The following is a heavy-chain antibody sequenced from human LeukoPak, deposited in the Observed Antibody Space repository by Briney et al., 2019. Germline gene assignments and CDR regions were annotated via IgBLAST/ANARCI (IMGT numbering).Heavy chain of an antibody. D-gene: IGHD3/OR15-3a*01. V-gene: IGHV1-2*02. Sequence: ASVKVSCKASGYTFTDYYIHWVRQAPGQGLEWMGWINPNSGGTNYAQKFQGRVTMTSDTSITTAYMELIRLTSDDTAVYYCAKGTESYYYFYYMDVWGKGTTVTVSS. CDR3: AKGTESYYYFYYMDV. CDR2: INPNSGGT. J-gene: IGHJ6*03. CDR1: GYTFTDYY.